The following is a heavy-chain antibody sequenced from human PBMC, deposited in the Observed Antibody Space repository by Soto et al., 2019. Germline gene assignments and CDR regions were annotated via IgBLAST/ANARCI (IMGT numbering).Heavy chain of an antibody. CDR3: ASHDGICSGGSCYSEWFDP. CDR1: GGSISSSSYY. D-gene: IGHD2-15*01. J-gene: IGHJ5*02. V-gene: IGHV4-39*01. Sequence: QLQLQESGPGLVKPSETPSLTCTVSGGSISSSSYYWGWIRQPPGKGLEWIGSIYYSGSTYYNPSPKRPVTRSVDTSQNQFSLKLSSVTAADPAVYYCASHDGICSGGSCYSEWFDPWGQGTLVTVSS. CDR2: IYYSGST.